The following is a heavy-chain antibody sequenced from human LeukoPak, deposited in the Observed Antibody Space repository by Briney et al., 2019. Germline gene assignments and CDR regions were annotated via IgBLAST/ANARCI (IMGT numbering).Heavy chain of an antibody. CDR1: GVSFSGYY. Sequence: SETLSLTCAVYGVSFSGYYWSWIRQPPGKGLEWIGYIYYSGSTNYNPSLKSRVTISVDTSKNQFSLKLSSVTAADTAVYYCARGVGATRNFDYWGQGTLVTVSS. CDR3: ARGVGATRNFDY. J-gene: IGHJ4*02. V-gene: IGHV4-59*01. D-gene: IGHD1-26*01. CDR2: IYYSGST.